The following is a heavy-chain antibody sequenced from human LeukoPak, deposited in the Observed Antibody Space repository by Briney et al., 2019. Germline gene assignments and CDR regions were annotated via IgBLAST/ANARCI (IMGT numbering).Heavy chain of an antibody. D-gene: IGHD2-2*01. V-gene: IGHV3-7*03. J-gene: IGHJ3*02. Sequence: GGSLRLSCAASGFTFSSYAMSWVRQAPGKGLEWVANIKQDGSEKFYVDSVKGRFTISRDNAKNSLSLQMNSLRVEDTAVYYCARGGVVPAAHHDAFDIWGQGTMVTVSS. CDR3: ARGGVVPAAHHDAFDI. CDR1: GFTFSSYA. CDR2: IKQDGSEK.